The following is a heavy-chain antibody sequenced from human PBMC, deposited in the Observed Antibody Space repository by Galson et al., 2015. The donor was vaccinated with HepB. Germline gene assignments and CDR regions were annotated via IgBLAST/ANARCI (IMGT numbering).Heavy chain of an antibody. J-gene: IGHJ6*02. CDR3: ARDLLWFGELLSSYYYGMDV. Sequence: SLRLSCAASGFTFSSYSMNWVRQAPGKGLEWVSYISSSSSTIYYADSVKGRFTISRDNAKNSLYLQMNSLRDEDTAVYYCARDLLWFGELLSSYYYGMDVWGQGTTVTVSS. CDR1: GFTFSSYS. D-gene: IGHD3-10*01. CDR2: ISSSSSTI. V-gene: IGHV3-48*02.